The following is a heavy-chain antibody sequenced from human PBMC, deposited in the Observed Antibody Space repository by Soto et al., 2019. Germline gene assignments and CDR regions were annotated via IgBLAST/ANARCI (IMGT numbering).Heavy chain of an antibody. CDR2: IIPIFGTA. CDR1: GGTFSSYA. CDR3: ASIVAGTNRTDY. D-gene: IGHD5-12*01. J-gene: IGHJ4*02. V-gene: IGHV1-69*13. Sequence: SVKVSCKASGGTFSSYAISWVRQAPGQGLEWMGGIIPIFGTANYAQKFQGRVTITADESTSTAYMELSSLGSEDTAVYYCASIVAGTNRTDYWGQGTLVTVSS.